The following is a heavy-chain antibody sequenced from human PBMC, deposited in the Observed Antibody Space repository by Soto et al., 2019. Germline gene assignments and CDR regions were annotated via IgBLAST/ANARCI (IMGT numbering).Heavy chain of an antibody. J-gene: IGHJ5*02. CDR1: GGSISSSNW. V-gene: IGHV4-4*02. D-gene: IGHD2-21*02. CDR2: IYHSGST. CDR3: ARITYCGGDCYRGFDP. Sequence: PSETLSLTCAVSGGSISSSNWWSWVRQPPGKGLEWIGEIYHSGSTNYNPSLKSRVTISVDRSKNQFSLKLSSVTAADTAVYYCARITYCGGDCYRGFDPWGQGTLVTVSS.